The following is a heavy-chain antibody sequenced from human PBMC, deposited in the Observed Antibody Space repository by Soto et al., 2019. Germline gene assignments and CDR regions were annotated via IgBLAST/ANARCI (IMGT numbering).Heavy chain of an antibody. Sequence: GESLKISCKGSGYSFTSYWIGWVRQMPGKGLEWMGIIYPGDSDTRYSPSFQGQVTISADKSISTAYLQWSSLKASDTAMYYCARRETIFGVVYLYYYYGMDVWGQGTTVTVSS. D-gene: IGHD3-3*01. CDR1: GYSFTSYW. J-gene: IGHJ6*02. CDR3: ARRETIFGVVYLYYYYGMDV. CDR2: IYPGDSDT. V-gene: IGHV5-51*01.